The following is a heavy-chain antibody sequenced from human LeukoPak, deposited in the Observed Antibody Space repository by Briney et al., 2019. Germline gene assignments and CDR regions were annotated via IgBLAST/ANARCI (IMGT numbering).Heavy chain of an antibody. Sequence: SVNDSCKATGGIHNRYTINWVRQAPGEGLEWMGTIIPAFGIPNYAQRFKDRVTITADKSTNAAYMELSSLRSDDTGLYCCAMEFCRTMVRGAAMDVLGQGTTVTVSS. CDR1: GGIHNRYT. V-gene: IGHV1-69*02. CDR2: IIPAFGIP. CDR3: AMEFCRTMVRGAAMDV. D-gene: IGHD3-10*01. J-gene: IGHJ6*02.